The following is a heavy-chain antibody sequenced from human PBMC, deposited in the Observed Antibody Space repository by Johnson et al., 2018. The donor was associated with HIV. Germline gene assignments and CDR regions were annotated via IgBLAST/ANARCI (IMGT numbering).Heavy chain of an antibody. D-gene: IGHD3-10*01. CDR3: ARSGLVQTYYYGSGSYKDAFDI. Sequence: QLVDSGGGVVQPGRSLRLSCAASGFIFSSYGMHWVRQAPGKGLEWVSVIWYDGSNQYYADSVKGRFTISRDNSKNTLYLQMNSLRAEDTAVYYCARSGLVQTYYYGSGSYKDAFDIWGQGTMVTVSS. CDR1: GFIFSSYG. CDR2: IWYDGSNQ. J-gene: IGHJ3*02. V-gene: IGHV3-30*19.